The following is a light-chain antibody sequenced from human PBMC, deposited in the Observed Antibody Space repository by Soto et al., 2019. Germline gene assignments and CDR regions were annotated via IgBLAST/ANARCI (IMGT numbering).Light chain of an antibody. CDR2: EVN. CDR3: SSYRGNYNWV. V-gene: IGLV2-8*01. CDR1: ISDVGAHNF. J-gene: IGLJ3*02. Sequence: QSALTQPPSASGSPGQSVTISCTGTISDVGAHNFVSWYQHHPGKAPKHMIYEVNRRPSGVPDRFSGSKSGSTASLTVSGLQPEDEADYYCSSYRGNYNWVFGGGTKLTVL.